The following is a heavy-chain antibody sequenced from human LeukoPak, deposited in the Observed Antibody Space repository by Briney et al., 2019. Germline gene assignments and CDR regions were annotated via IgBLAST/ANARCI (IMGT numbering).Heavy chain of an antibody. Sequence: GRSLRLSCVASGFKFNDYAMHWVRQAPGKGLEWVSGLSWHSGSISYADSVKGRFIISRDNAKNSLYLEMNSLRPEDSALYYCAKETKVGENLYYFDYWGRGTLVTVSS. CDR2: LSWHSGSI. CDR1: GFKFNDYA. V-gene: IGHV3-9*01. CDR3: AKETKVGENLYYFDY. J-gene: IGHJ4*02. D-gene: IGHD1-26*01.